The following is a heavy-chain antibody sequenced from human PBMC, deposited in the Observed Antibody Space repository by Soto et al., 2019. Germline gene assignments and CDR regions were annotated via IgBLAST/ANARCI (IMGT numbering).Heavy chain of an antibody. D-gene: IGHD2-2*01. Sequence: GGSLRLSCAASGFTFSSYWMSWVRQAPGKGLEWVANIKQDGSEKYYVDSVKGRFTISRDNAKNSLYPQMNSLRAEDTAVYYCARDIVVVQAENWFDPWGQGTLVTVSS. V-gene: IGHV3-7*03. J-gene: IGHJ5*02. CDR1: GFTFSSYW. CDR2: IKQDGSEK. CDR3: ARDIVVVQAENWFDP.